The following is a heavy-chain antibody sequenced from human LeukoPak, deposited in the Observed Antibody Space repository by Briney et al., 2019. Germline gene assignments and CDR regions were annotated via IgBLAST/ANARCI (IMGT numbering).Heavy chain of an antibody. CDR3: AKDIHRGLGSGDSCCFDY. V-gene: IGHV1-18*01. CDR2: ISGYKGNT. D-gene: IGHD2-15*01. CDR1: GYIFTDYG. Sequence: ASVKVSCKASGYIFTDYGISWVRQAPGQGFEWIGWISGYKGNTNYAQNLQGRVTMTTDTSTSTAYMELRSLRSDDTAVYYCAKDIHRGLGSGDSCCFDYWGQGTLVTVSS. J-gene: IGHJ4*02.